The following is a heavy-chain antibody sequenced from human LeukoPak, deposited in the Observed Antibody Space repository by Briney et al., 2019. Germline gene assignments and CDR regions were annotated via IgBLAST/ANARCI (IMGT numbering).Heavy chain of an antibody. CDR1: GFTFSSYA. V-gene: IGHV3-23*01. CDR3: ARDLFDGALSSGSLFDY. Sequence: GGSLRLSCAASGFTFSSYAMSWVRQAPGKGLEWVSGISGSGGSTYYADSVKGRLTISRDNSKNTLYLQMNSLRAEDTAVYYCARDLFDGALSSGSLFDYWGQGTLVTVSS. CDR2: ISGSGGST. J-gene: IGHJ4*02. D-gene: IGHD3-10*01.